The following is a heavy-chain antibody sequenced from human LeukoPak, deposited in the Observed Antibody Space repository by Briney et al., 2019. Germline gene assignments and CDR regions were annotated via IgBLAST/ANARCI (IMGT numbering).Heavy chain of an antibody. Sequence: GGSLRLSCVASGFTFSSYAMSWVRQAPGKGLEWVSNISGSGRGGSTYYADSVKGRFTISRENSKNRLYLQMNSLRAEDTAVYYCARAEGYGGELDSWGQGTLVTVSS. J-gene: IGHJ4*02. CDR2: ISGSGRGGST. V-gene: IGHV3-23*01. D-gene: IGHD4-23*01. CDR1: GFTFSSYA. CDR3: ARAEGYGGELDS.